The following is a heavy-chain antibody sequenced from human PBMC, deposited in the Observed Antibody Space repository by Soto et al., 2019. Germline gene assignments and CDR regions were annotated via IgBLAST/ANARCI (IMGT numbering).Heavy chain of an antibody. Sequence: SETLSLTCAVYGGFLSESYWTWSRQPPGKGLEWIGEINHVGGTNYNPSLKSRVTMSVDMSQNQFSLRLISVTAADTAIYFCVRIRYQLPSSVLWLDPWGQGTPVTVSS. CDR2: INHVGGT. J-gene: IGHJ5*02. CDR1: GGFLSESY. D-gene: IGHD3-16*01. CDR3: VRIRYQLPSSVLWLDP. V-gene: IGHV4-34*01.